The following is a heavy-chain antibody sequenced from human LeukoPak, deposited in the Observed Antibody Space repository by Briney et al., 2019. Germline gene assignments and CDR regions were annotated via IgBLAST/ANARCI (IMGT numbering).Heavy chain of an antibody. D-gene: IGHD6-13*01. CDR1: GFTFSSYE. Sequence: GGSLRLSCAASGFTFSSYEMHWVRQAPEKGQEWVSYISSSGSTIYYADSVKGRFTISRDNAKNSLYLQMNSLRAEDTAVYYCARDSSSWYFDYWGQGNLVTVSS. CDR3: ARDSSSWYFDY. V-gene: IGHV3-48*03. CDR2: ISSSGSTI. J-gene: IGHJ4*02.